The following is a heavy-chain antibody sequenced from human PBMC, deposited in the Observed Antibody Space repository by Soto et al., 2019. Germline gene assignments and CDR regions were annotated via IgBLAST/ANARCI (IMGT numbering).Heavy chain of an antibody. CDR2: IDPRDSYI. D-gene: IGHD6-13*01. Sequence: GESLKLSCEASGYIFTSYWISWVRQMPGKGLEWMGRIDPRDSYISYSPSFQGHVTISRNQAFNTTYLQWTSLRTSDTAVYFCATHLQAGSCWSGIAVWRVGTPVSVYS. CDR3: ATHLQAGSCWSGIAV. CDR1: GYIFTSYW. J-gene: IGHJ6*04. V-gene: IGHV5-10-1*02.